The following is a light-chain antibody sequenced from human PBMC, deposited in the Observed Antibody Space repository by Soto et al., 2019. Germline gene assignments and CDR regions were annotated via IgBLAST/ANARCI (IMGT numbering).Light chain of an antibody. CDR3: QQYDKWPPT. CDR1: QPISEY. CDR2: TSS. J-gene: IGKJ1*01. V-gene: IGKV1-39*01. Sequence: DIQMTQSPSSLSASVGDRVTITCRTSQPISEYLNWYQQKPGKAPSLLIYTSSNLQTGFPARFSGSGSGTEFTLTISSLQSEDFAVYYCQQYDKWPPTFGQGTKVDIK.